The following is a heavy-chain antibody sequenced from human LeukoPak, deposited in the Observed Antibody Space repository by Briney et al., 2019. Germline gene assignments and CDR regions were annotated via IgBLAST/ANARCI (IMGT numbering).Heavy chain of an antibody. CDR2: INHSGST. CDR1: GGSFSGYY. Sequence: SETLSLTCAVYGGSFSGYYWSWIRQPPGKGLEWIGEINHSGSTNYNPSLKRRVTISVDTSKNQFSLKLSSVTAADTAVYYCAGGNSSRVLDYWGQGTLVTVSS. V-gene: IGHV4-34*01. J-gene: IGHJ4*02. D-gene: IGHD4-23*01. CDR3: AGGNSSRVLDY.